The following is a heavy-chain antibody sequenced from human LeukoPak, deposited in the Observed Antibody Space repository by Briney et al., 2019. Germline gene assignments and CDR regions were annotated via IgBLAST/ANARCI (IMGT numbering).Heavy chain of an antibody. J-gene: IGHJ6*02. Sequence: SSETLSLTCAVYGGSFSGYYLSWIRQPAGKGLEWIGEINHSGSTNYNPSLKSRVSMSVDKSKNQLSLKLSPVTAADTAVYYCARDLRYSRRWDYYGMDVWGQGTTVTVSS. CDR3: ARDLRYSRRWDYYGMDV. V-gene: IGHV4-34*01. CDR1: GGSFSGYY. D-gene: IGHD6-13*01. CDR2: INHSGST.